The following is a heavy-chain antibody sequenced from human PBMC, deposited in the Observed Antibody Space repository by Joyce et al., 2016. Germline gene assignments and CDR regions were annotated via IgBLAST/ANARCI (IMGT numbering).Heavy chain of an antibody. D-gene: IGHD5-12*01. CDR2: IYSGGTP. Sequence: EVQLVESGGGLIQSGGSLRLSCGASGFIVSSYYMPWVRQAPGKGLEWVSLIYSGGTPYYADSVKDRFTISRDNSKNTVYLQMNSLRAEDTAVYYCARSSSDYDSIFNNWGQGTLVTVSS. CDR1: GFIVSSYY. CDR3: ARSSSDYDSIFNN. J-gene: IGHJ4*02. V-gene: IGHV3-53*01.